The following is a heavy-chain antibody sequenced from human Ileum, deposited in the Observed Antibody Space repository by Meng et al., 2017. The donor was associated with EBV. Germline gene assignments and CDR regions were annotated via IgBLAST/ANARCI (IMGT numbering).Heavy chain of an antibody. Sequence: QVQLQESGPGLVKPSAPLSLTCAISGGSISSDSWWSWVRQSPEKGLEWIGEMYPTGPAYYNPSLKGRVSISIDKSKNQLSLKLNSVTAADTAVYYCVRGGTYYLSYWGQGSLVTVSS. D-gene: IGHD1-26*01. CDR2: MYPTGPA. CDR3: VRGGTYYLSY. V-gene: IGHV4-4*02. CDR1: GGSISSDSW. J-gene: IGHJ4*02.